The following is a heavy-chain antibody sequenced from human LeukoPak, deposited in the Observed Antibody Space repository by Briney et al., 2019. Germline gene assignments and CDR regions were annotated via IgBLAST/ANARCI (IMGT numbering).Heavy chain of an antibody. CDR1: GYTLTELS. V-gene: IGHV1-24*01. CDR3: ARDGNYYGSGNLDY. D-gene: IGHD3-10*01. Sequence: ASVKVSCKVSGYTLTELSMHWVRQAPGKGLEWMGGFDPEDGETIFAQKFQGRVTMTEDTSTDTAYMELSSLRSEDTAVYYCARDGNYYGSGNLDYWGQGTLVTVSS. CDR2: FDPEDGET. J-gene: IGHJ4*02.